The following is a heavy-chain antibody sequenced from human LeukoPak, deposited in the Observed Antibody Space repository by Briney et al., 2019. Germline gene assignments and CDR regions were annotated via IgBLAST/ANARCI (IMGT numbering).Heavy chain of an antibody. V-gene: IGHV3-9*01. CDR2: ISWNSGSI. J-gene: IGHJ4*02. CDR1: GFTFDDYA. D-gene: IGHD6-19*01. Sequence: PGGSLRLSCAASGFTFDDYAMHWVRQAPGKGLEWVSGISWNSGSIGYADSVKGRFTISRDNAKNSLYPQMNSLRAEDTALYYCAKTLYSSGWYSPLDYWGQGTLVTVSS. CDR3: AKTLYSSGWYSPLDY.